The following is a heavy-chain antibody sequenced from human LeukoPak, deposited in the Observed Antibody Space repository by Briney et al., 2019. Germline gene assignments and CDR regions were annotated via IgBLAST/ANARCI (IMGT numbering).Heavy chain of an antibody. D-gene: IGHD5-24*01. J-gene: IGHJ4*02. CDR3: ARGGKEMATITTFDC. Sequence: SETLSLTCTVSGGSISSYYWSWIRQPPGKGLEWIGYIYYSGSTNYNPSLKSRVTISVDTSKNQFSLKLSSVTAADTAVYYCARGGKEMATITTFDCWGQGTLVTVSS. V-gene: IGHV4-59*01. CDR2: IYYSGST. CDR1: GGSISSYY.